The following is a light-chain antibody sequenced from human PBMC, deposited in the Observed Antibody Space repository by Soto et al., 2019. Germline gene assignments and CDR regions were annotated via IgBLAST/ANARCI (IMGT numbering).Light chain of an antibody. CDR3: QRNNNLLRA. CDR1: QSVSSN. V-gene: IGKV3-15*01. CDR2: GAS. J-gene: IGKJ1*01. Sequence: EIVMTQSPATLSVSPGERATLSCRASQSVSSNLAWYQQKPGQAPRLLIYGASTRATGIPARFSGSGSGTEFTLTISSLQSEDFVVYYCQRNNNLLRAIGQSTNLQIK.